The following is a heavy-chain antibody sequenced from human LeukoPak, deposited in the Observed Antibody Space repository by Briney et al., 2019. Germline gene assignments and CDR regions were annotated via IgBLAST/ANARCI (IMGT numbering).Heavy chain of an antibody. D-gene: IGHD5-12*01. CDR3: ACHAVRYSAYDREEDAFDI. CDR2: INHSGST. Sequence: SETLSLTCAVYGGFFTGYYWRWIRQPPGKGLEWIGEINHSGSTKYNPSLKSRVTISVDTSTNQFFLRLTSVTAADTAVYYCACHAVRYSAYDREEDAFDIWGQGTTVTVSS. J-gene: IGHJ3*02. CDR1: GGFFTGYY. V-gene: IGHV4-34*01.